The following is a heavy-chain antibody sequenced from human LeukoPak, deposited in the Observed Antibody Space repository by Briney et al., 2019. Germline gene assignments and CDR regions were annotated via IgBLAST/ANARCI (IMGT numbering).Heavy chain of an antibody. Sequence: GGSLRLSCTASGFTVSSNYMSWVRQAQGKGLEWLSVIYSGGNTYYADSVKGRFTISRDNSKNTVYLQMNSLRAEDTAVYYCANGGVDPHPIYWGRGTLVTVSS. V-gene: IGHV3-53*01. CDR1: GFTVSSNY. D-gene: IGHD5-12*01. CDR2: IYSGGNT. J-gene: IGHJ4*02. CDR3: ANGGVDPHPIY.